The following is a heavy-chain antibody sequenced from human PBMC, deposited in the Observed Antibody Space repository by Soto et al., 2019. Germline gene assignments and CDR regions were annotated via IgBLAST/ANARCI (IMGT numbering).Heavy chain of an antibody. J-gene: IGHJ5*02. V-gene: IGHV4-61*01. D-gene: IGHD2-2*02. CDR1: GGSVSSGSYY. CDR2: IYYSGST. CDR3: ARDTRYCSSTSCYTIWFDP. Sequence: PSETLSLTCTVSGGSVSSGSYYWSWIRQPPGKGLEWIGYIYYSGSTNYNPSLKSRVTISVDTSKNQLSLKLSSVTAADTAVYYCARDTRYCSSTSCYTIWFDPWGQGTLVTVSS.